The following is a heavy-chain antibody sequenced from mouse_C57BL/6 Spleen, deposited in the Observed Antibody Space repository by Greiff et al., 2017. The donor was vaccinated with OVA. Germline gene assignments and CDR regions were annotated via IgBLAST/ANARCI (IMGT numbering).Heavy chain of an antibody. Sequence: QVHVKQPGAELVKPGASVKVSCKASGYTFTSYWMHWVKQRPGQGLEWIGRIHPSDSDTNYNQKFKGKATLTVDKSSSTAYMQLSSLTSEDSAVYYCAMGGYYDAMDYWGQGTSVTVSS. D-gene: IGHD2-2*01. CDR2: IHPSDSDT. J-gene: IGHJ4*01. CDR3: AMGGYYDAMDY. CDR1: GYTFTSYW. V-gene: IGHV1-74*01.